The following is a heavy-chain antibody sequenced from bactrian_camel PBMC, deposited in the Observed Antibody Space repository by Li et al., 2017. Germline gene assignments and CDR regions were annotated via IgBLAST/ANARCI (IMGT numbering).Heavy chain of an antibody. J-gene: IGHJ4*01. V-gene: IGHV3S53*01. D-gene: IGHD4*01. CDR1: GDSYSAKC. CDR2: IDTSGGT. Sequence: HVQLVESGGGSVQAGGSLRLSCAASGDSYSAKCMGWFRRAPGNEREAVAFIDTSGGTNYAYSVAGRFTISHDDAKNTLYLQMNSLKPEDTAIYYCAASGFCHYRDYRVPANRGQGTQVTVS. CDR3: AASGFCHYRDYRVPAN.